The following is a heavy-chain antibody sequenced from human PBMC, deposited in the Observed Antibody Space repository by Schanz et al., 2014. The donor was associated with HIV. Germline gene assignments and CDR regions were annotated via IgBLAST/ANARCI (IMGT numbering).Heavy chain of an antibody. CDR1: GFTFSSYG. D-gene: IGHD3-22*01. V-gene: IGHV3-33*06. CDR2: IWYDGSYK. CDR3: AKALRDHYDATGYYRY. Sequence: EQLVESGGGLVQPGGSLRLSCAASGFTFSSYGMHWVRQAPGKGLEWVAVIWYDGSYKYYADSVKGRFTTSRDNSKHTLYLQMNGLRTDDTAVYYCAKALRDHYDATGYYRYWGQGILVTVSA. J-gene: IGHJ4*02.